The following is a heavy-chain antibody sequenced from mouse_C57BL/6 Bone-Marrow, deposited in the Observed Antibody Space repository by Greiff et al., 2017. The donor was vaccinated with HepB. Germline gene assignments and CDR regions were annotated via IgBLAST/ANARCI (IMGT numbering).Heavy chain of an antibody. CDR3: TREGDDYGAWFAY. J-gene: IGHJ3*01. Sequence: VQLQQSGTVLARPGASVKMSCKTSGYTFTSYWMHWVKQRPGQGLEWIGAIYPGNSDTSYNQKFKGKAKLTAVTSASTAYMELSRLTNEDSAVYDGTREGDDYGAWFAYWGQGTLVTVSA. D-gene: IGHD2-4*01. CDR1: GYTFTSYW. CDR2: IYPGNSDT. V-gene: IGHV1-5*01.